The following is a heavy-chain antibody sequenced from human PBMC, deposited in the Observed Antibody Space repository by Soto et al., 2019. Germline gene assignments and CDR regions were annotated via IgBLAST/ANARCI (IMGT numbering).Heavy chain of an antibody. Sequence: GSLRLSCAASGLTFSDSAIHWVRQASGKGLEWVGRIRSKTNNYATTYAASVKGRFTISRDDSKNTAYLQMNSLKTQDTAVYYCTSPSYELGFCSCDGLDFWGQGTRVTVSS. D-gene: IGHD1-7*01. V-gene: IGHV3-73*01. CDR3: TSPSYELGFCSCDGLDF. CDR1: GLTFSDSA. J-gene: IGHJ3*01. CDR2: IRSKTNNYAT.